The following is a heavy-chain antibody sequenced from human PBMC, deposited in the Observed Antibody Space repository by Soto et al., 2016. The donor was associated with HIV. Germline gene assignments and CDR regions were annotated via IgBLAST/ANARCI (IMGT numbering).Heavy chain of an antibody. D-gene: IGHD3-22*01. CDR1: GFTFSSYA. V-gene: IGHV3-23*01. CDR2: ISDNDDFT. Sequence: EVKLLESGGGLVQPGGSLRLSCAASGFTFSSYAMSWVRQAPGKGLKWVSSISDNDDFTYYADSVRGRFTISRDNSKNTLYLHMTSLRAGDTALYYCAKGDYYDSSGFIDYWGQGTLVTVSS. CDR3: AKGDYYDSSGFIDY. J-gene: IGHJ4*02.